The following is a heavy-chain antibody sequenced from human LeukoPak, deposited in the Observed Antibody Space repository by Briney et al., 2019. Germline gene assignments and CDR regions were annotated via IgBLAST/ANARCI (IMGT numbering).Heavy chain of an antibody. Sequence: PGGSLRLSCTASGFAFDEHGMSWVRQVPGKGLEWVSGINWSGGSTGYADPLRGRFTISRDNAKNSLYLQMDSLRAEVTALYYCARAPITSPFYFDYWGQGTLVTVSS. J-gene: IGHJ4*02. CDR1: GFAFDEHG. D-gene: IGHD2-2*01. CDR2: INWSGGST. V-gene: IGHV3-20*04. CDR3: ARAPITSPFYFDY.